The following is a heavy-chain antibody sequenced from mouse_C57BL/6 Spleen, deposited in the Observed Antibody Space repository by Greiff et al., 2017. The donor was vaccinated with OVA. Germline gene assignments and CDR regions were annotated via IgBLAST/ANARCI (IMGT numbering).Heavy chain of an antibody. J-gene: IGHJ1*03. CDR1: GFTFSDFY. Sequence: EVNVVESGGGLVQSGRSLRLSCATSGFTFSDFYMEWVRQAPGKGLEWIAASRNKANDYTTEYSASVKGRFIVSRDTSQSILYLQMNALRAEDTAIYYCARDYYDYGWYFDVWGTGTTVTVSS. D-gene: IGHD2-4*01. V-gene: IGHV7-1*01. CDR3: ARDYYDYGWYFDV. CDR2: SRNKANDYTT.